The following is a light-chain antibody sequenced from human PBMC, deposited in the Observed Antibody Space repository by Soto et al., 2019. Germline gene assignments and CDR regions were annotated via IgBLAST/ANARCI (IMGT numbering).Light chain of an antibody. V-gene: IGKV3-20*01. CDR2: GAS. CDR1: RSVSSSY. J-gene: IGKJ4*01. CDR3: QQDGSSPT. Sequence: EIVLTQSPGSLSLSLGERATLSGRASRSVSSSYLAWYQQKPGQAPRLLLFGASIRATGIPDRFSGSGSGTDFTLSIIRLEPEDFAVYFCQQDGSSPTFGGGTKVELK.